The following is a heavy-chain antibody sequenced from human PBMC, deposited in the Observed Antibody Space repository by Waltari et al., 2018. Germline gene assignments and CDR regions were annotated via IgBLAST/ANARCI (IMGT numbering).Heavy chain of an antibody. CDR3: VLYNSELLGDC. CDR2: INLDGSLT. V-gene: IGHV3-74*02. J-gene: IGHJ4*02. D-gene: IGHD6-19*01. CDR1: GFTFGSYW. Sequence: EMQLVESGGALVQPGGSLRLSCTASGFTFGSYWMHWVRQAPGKGLVSVSRINLDGSLTSYVDSVKGRFTISRDNAKNTLFLQMNSLRAEDTAVYYCVLYNSELLGDCWGQGTQVTVSS.